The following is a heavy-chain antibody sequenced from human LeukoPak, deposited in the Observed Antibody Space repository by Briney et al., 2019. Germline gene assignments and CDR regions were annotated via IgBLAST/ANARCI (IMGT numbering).Heavy chain of an antibody. CDR1: GFTFSSYA. CDR3: SKDPNGDYVGAFDM. V-gene: IGHV3-23*01. Sequence: GGSLRLSCVASGFTFSSYAMNWVRQAPGKGLEWVSAISFTGSNSYYSDSVKGRFTISRDNSKNTPFLQMSSLRAEDTALYYCSKDPNGDYVGAFDMWGPGTMVTVSS. J-gene: IGHJ3*02. D-gene: IGHD4-17*01. CDR2: ISFTGSNS.